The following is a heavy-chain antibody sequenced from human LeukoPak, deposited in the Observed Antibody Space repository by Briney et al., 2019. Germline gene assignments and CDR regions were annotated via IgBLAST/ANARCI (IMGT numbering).Heavy chain of an antibody. D-gene: IGHD1-26*01. CDR2: IKQDGSEK. V-gene: IGHV3-7*01. CDR1: GFTFSSYW. J-gene: IGHJ6*03. CDR3: ARAIMGSSYYYYYMDV. Sequence: GGSLRLSCAASGFTFSSYWMSWVRQAPGKGLEWVANIKQDGSEKYYVDSVKGRFTISRDNAKNSLYLQMNSLRAEDTAVYYCARAIMGSSYYYYYMDVWGKGTTVTVSS.